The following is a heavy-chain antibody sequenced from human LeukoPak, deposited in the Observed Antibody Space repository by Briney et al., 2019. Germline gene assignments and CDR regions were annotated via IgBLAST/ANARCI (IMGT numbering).Heavy chain of an antibody. V-gene: IGHV1-69*06. J-gene: IGHJ5*02. Sequence: GSSVKVSCKASGGTFSSYAISWVRQAPGQGLEWMGGINPIFGTANYAQKFQGRVTITADKSTSTAYMELSSLRSEDTAVYYCAGVGYGSGSQNWFDPWGQGTLVTVTS. CDR3: AGVGYGSGSQNWFDP. CDR2: INPIFGTA. CDR1: GGTFSSYA. D-gene: IGHD3-10*01.